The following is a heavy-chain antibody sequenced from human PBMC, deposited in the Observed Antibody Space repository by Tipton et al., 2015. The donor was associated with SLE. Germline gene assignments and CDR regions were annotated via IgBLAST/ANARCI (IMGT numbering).Heavy chain of an antibody. J-gene: IGHJ4*02. CDR1: GFTVSSNY. V-gene: IGHV3-66*01. CDR3: ARTIAVDC. Sequence: GSLRLSCAASGFTVSSNYMSWVRQAPGKGLEWVSVIYSGGSTYYADSVKGRFTISRDNAKNSLYLQMNSLRAEDTAVYYCARTIAVDCWGQGTLVTVSS. D-gene: IGHD6-19*01. CDR2: IYSGGST.